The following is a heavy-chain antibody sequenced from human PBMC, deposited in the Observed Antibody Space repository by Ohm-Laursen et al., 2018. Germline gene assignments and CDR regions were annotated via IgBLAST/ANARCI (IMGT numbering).Heavy chain of an antibody. V-gene: IGHV3-11*01. CDR2: ISSSGSTI. J-gene: IGHJ3*02. CDR1: GFTFSDYY. CDR3: ARDGGSYQDDVFDI. D-gene: IGHD3-16*01. Sequence: SLRLSCAASGFTFSDYYMSWIRKAPGKGLAWASYISSSGSTIYYADSVKGRFTISRDNAKNSLYLQMNSLRAEDTAVYYCARDGGSYQDDVFDIWGQGTMVTVSS.